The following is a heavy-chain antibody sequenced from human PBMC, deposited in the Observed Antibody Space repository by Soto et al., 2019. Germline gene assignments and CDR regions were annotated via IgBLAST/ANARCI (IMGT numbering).Heavy chain of an antibody. Sequence: GGSLRLSCAASGFSFSSDSMVWVRQAPGKGLEWVSSISSSGSFMNYADSVKGRFTISRDNAKNSLYLQMSGLKDEDTAVYYCARDPPTGTTLDWVDSWGQGTLVTVSS. CDR1: GFSFSSDS. D-gene: IGHD1-7*01. CDR2: ISSSGSFM. J-gene: IGHJ5*01. CDR3: ARDPPTGTTLDWVDS. V-gene: IGHV3-21*01.